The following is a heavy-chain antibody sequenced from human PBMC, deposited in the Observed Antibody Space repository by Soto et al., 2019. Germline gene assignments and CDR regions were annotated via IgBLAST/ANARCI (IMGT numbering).Heavy chain of an antibody. J-gene: IGHJ4*02. Sequence: EVQLVGSGGGLVKPGGSLRLSCAASGFTFSTYSMNWVRQAPGKGLEWVSSISSSSSYIYYADSVKGRFTISRDNAKNSMNPQMNSLRADDTAVYYCARDGVWGRARQWLARDYWCQGTLLTVSS. CDR2: ISSSSSYI. D-gene: IGHD6-19*01. CDR3: ARDGVWGRARQWLARDY. V-gene: IGHV3-21*01. CDR1: GFTFSTYS.